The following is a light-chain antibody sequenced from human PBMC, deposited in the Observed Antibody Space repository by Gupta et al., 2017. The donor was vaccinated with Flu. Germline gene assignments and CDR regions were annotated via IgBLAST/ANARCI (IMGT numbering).Light chain of an antibody. Sequence: KEKVTSTCRASQSISSSLHWYQQTPDQSPKLLNRYASQSFSGVHSRFSGSGSGTDFTLTINSLEAEDAATYYCHQSSSLPWTFGQGTKVEIK. CDR3: HQSSSLPWT. J-gene: IGKJ1*01. CDR1: QSISSS. V-gene: IGKV6-21*01. CDR2: YAS.